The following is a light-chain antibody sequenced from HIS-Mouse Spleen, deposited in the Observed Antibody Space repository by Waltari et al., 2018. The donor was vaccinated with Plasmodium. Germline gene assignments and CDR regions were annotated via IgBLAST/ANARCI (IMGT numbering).Light chain of an antibody. Sequence: SYELTQPSSVSVSPGQTARITCSGDVLAKKYARGFQQKPGQAPVRVIYKDSERPSGSPERFSGSSSGTTVTLTISGAQVEEEADYYCYSAADNNLVFGGGTKLTVL. CDR2: KDS. J-gene: IGLJ3*02. CDR1: VLAKKY. V-gene: IGLV3-27*01. CDR3: YSAADNNLV.